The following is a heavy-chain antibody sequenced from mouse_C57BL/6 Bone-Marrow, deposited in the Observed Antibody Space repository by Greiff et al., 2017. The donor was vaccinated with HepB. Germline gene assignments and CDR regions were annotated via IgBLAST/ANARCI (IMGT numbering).Heavy chain of an antibody. Sequence: VQLQQSGAELVKPGASVKLSCKASGYTFTEYTIHWVKQRSGQGLEWIGMIHPNSGSTNYNEKFKSKATLTVDKSSSTAYMQLSSLTSEDSAVYYCARSTYYYGSSYWYFDVWGTGTTVTVSS. V-gene: IGHV1-64*01. D-gene: IGHD1-1*01. CDR2: IHPNSGST. J-gene: IGHJ1*03. CDR3: ARSTYYYGSSYWYFDV. CDR1: GYTFTEYT.